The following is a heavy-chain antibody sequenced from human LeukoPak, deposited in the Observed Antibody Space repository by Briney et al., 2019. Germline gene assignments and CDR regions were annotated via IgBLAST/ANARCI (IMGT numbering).Heavy chain of an antibody. V-gene: IGHV3-33*01. Sequence: GGSLRLSCAASGFTFSSYGMHWVRQAPGKGLEWVAVIWYDGGNKYYADSVKGRFTISRDNSKNTLYLQMNSLRAEDTAVYYSARADSYGPFDPWGQGTLVTVSS. CDR2: IWYDGGNK. D-gene: IGHD5-18*01. CDR3: ARADSYGPFDP. CDR1: GFTFSSYG. J-gene: IGHJ5*02.